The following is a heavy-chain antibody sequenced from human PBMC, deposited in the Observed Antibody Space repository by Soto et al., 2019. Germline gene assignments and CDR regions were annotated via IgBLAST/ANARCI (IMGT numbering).Heavy chain of an antibody. CDR2: ISYDGSNK. CDR3: ARGGWKITYCYDSSGYYPGHAFDI. Sequence: GGSLRLSCAASGFTFSSYAMHWVRQAPGKGLEWVAVISYDGSNKYYADSVKGRFTISRDNSKNTLYLQMNSLRAEDTAVYYCARGGWKITYCYDSSGYYPGHAFDIWGQGTMVTVSS. D-gene: IGHD3-22*01. J-gene: IGHJ3*02. CDR1: GFTFSSYA. V-gene: IGHV3-30-3*01.